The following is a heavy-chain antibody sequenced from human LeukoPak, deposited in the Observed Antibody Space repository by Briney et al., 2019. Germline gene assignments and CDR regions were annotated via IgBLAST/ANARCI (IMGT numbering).Heavy chain of an antibody. J-gene: IGHJ2*01. CDR3: ARGLGIFRGHYWYFDL. Sequence: KASETLSLTCTVSGGSISSYYWSWIRQPPGKGLEWIGYIYYSGSTNYNPSLKSRVTISVDTSKNQFSLKLSSVTAADTAVYYCARGLGIFRGHYWYFDLWGRGTLVTVSS. CDR2: IYYSGST. CDR1: GGSISSYY. D-gene: IGHD7-27*01. V-gene: IGHV4-59*01.